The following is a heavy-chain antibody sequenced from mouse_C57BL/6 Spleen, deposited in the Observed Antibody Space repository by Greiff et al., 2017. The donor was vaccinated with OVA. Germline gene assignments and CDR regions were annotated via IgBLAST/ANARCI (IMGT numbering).Heavy chain of an antibody. V-gene: IGHV5-16*01. CDR2: INYDGSST. J-gene: IGHJ2*01. CDR3: ARDRLRGFDY. Sequence: EVQRVESAGGLVQPGSSMKLSCTASGFTFSDYYMAWVRQVPEKGLEWVANINYDGSSTYYLDSLKSRFIISRDNAKNILYLQMSSLKSEDTATYYCARDRLRGFDYWGQGTTLTVSS. D-gene: IGHD2-14*01. CDR1: GFTFSDYY.